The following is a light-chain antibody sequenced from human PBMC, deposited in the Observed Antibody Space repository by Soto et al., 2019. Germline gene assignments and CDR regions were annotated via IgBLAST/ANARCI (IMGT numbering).Light chain of an antibody. CDR1: SSNIENNA. J-gene: IGLJ3*02. CDR3: GTWDSSLSAGV. Sequence: QSVLTQPPSASGTPGQGVSISCSGSSSNIENNAVSWYQQLPGTAPKLLIYDNNKRPSGIPDRFSGSKSGTSATLGITGLQTGDEADYYCGTWDSSLSAGVFGGGTKLTVL. V-gene: IGLV1-51*01. CDR2: DNN.